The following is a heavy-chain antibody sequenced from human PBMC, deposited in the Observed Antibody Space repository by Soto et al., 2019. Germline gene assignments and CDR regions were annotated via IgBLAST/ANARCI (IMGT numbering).Heavy chain of an antibody. D-gene: IGHD3-10*01. Sequence: GASVKVSCKASGYTFTGYYMHWVRQAPGQGLEWMGWINPNSGGTNYAQKFQGWVTMTRDTSISTAYMELSRLRSDDTAVYYCAREEGSLWFGELLYAPPAYGMDVWGQGTTVTVS. J-gene: IGHJ6*02. CDR3: AREEGSLWFGELLYAPPAYGMDV. V-gene: IGHV1-2*04. CDR1: GYTFTGYY. CDR2: INPNSGGT.